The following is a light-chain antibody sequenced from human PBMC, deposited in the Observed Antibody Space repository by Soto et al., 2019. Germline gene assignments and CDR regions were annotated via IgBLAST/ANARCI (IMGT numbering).Light chain of an antibody. Sequence: QMTQSPSSLSASVGEKIIITCRASRDVGSDVSWYQQKPGQAPKLLIYAASNLYTGVPSRFSGSRSGTEFTLTISSLQPEDFATYYCQQLWTYPLTFGGGTKVDI. V-gene: IGKV1-17*01. CDR1: RDVGSD. CDR2: AAS. CDR3: QQLWTYPLT. J-gene: IGKJ4*01.